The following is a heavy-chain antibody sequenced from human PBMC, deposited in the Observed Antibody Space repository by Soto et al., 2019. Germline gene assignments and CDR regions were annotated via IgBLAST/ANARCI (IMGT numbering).Heavy chain of an antibody. J-gene: IGHJ5*02. D-gene: IGHD1-1*01. CDR2: LSRSGGAT. CDR1: GFSFSSFG. V-gene: IGHV3-23*01. Sequence: SGGSLRLSCEASGFSFSSFGMHWVRQTPGKGLEWVAALSRSGGATYYADSVRGRFTISRDASKDTLFLQMRNLRAEDTAIYYCSKGEMSTIRNSFDPWGQGTLVTVSS. CDR3: SKGEMSTIRNSFDP.